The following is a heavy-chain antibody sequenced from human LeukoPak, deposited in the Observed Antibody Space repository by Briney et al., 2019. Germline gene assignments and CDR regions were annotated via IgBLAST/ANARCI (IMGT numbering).Heavy chain of an antibody. Sequence: GGSLRLSCAASGFTFSSYAMSWVRQAPGKGLEWVSTISGRDDSAYYADSVKGRFTISRDNSKNTLYLQMNSLRAEDTAVYYCTRAGWFDYWGQGTLVTVSS. CDR1: GFTFSSYA. J-gene: IGHJ4*02. CDR2: ISGRDDSA. D-gene: IGHD3-9*01. CDR3: TRAGWFDY. V-gene: IGHV3-23*01.